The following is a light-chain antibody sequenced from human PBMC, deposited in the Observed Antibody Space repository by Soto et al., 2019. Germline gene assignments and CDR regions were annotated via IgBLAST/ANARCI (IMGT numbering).Light chain of an antibody. CDR3: QSYDSSLSGWV. Sequence: QSVLTQPPSVSGAQGQRVTISCTGSSSNIGAGYDVHWYQQLPGTAPKLLIYGNSNRPSGVPDRFSGSKSGTSASLAITGLQDEDEADYYCQSYDSSLSGWVFGGGTKLTVL. CDR1: SSNIGAGYD. J-gene: IGLJ3*02. CDR2: GNS. V-gene: IGLV1-40*01.